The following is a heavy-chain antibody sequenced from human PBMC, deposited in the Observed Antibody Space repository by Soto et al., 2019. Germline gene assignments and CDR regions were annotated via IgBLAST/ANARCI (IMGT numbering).Heavy chain of an antibody. CDR2: INPNGGST. D-gene: IGHD1-1*01. J-gene: IGHJ4*02. CDR1: GYTFTSYY. CDR3: ALGQVEGREVYQLVPGSEDY. V-gene: IGHV1-46*01. Sequence: QVQLVQSGAEVKKPGASVRVSCKASGYTFTSYYVHWVRQAPGQGLEWMGVINPNGGSTTYAQRFQGRVTMTGDTSTSTVYMDLSSLTSEDTAVYCCALGQVEGREVYQLVPGSEDYWGQGTLVTVSS.